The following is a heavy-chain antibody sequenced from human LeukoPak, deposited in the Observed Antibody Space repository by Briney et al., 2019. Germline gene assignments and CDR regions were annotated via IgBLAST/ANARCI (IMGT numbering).Heavy chain of an antibody. CDR1: GGSFSGYY. Sequence: KPSETLSLICAVYGGSFSGYYWSWIRQPPGKGLEWIGEINHSGSTNYNPSLKSRVTISVDTSKNQFSLKLSSVTAADTAVYYCARSPRLLWFGTASWFDPWGQGTLVTVSS. CDR2: INHSGST. CDR3: ARSPRLLWFGTASWFDP. D-gene: IGHD3-10*01. J-gene: IGHJ5*02. V-gene: IGHV4-34*01.